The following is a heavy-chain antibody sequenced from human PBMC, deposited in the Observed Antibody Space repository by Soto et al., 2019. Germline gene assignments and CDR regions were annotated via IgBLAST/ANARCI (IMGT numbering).Heavy chain of an antibody. D-gene: IGHD1-26*01. V-gene: IGHV3-30-3*01. CDR2: ISYDGSNK. CDR1: GFTFSSYA. CDR3: ARDLLSGSYYLDWFDP. J-gene: IGHJ5*02. Sequence: QVQLVESGGGVVQPGRSLRLSCAASGFTFSSYAMHWVRQAPGKGLEWVAVISYDGSNKYYADSVKGRFTISRDNSKNTLYLQMNSLRAEDTAVYYCARDLLSGSYYLDWFDPWGQGTLVTVSS.